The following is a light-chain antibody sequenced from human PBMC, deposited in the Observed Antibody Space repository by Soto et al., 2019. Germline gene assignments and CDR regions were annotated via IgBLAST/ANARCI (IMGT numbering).Light chain of an antibody. V-gene: IGKV4-1*01. CDR3: QQYYDARPT. Sequence: DIVMTQSPDSLTVSLGERATINCRSSQTLFYSPDNKNYLAWYQQTPGQPPKLLVYSASTRESGVPSRFTGGGSGTDFPLTIRSLQPEDVAVYYCQQYYDARPTFGGGTKVEIE. CDR2: SAS. J-gene: IGKJ4*01. CDR1: QTLFYSPDNKNY.